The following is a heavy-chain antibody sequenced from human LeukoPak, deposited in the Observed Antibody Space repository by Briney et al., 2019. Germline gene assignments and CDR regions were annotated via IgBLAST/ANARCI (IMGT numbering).Heavy chain of an antibody. CDR3: GVWGTHDAFDI. CDR2: INPSGGST. J-gene: IGHJ3*02. D-gene: IGHD3-16*01. V-gene: IGHV1-46*01. Sequence: SVKVSCKASGYTFTSYYMHWVRQAPGQGLEWMGIINPSGGSTSYAQKFQGRVTMTRDTSTSTVYMELSSLRSEDTAVYYCGVWGTHDAFDIWGQGTMVTVSS. CDR1: GYTFTSYY.